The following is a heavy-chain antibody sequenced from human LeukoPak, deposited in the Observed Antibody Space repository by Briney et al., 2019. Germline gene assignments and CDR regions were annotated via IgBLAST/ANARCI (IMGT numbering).Heavy chain of an antibody. CDR3: AKWGDYDVLTGYYDLDY. CDR1: GFTFSSYG. D-gene: IGHD3-9*01. CDR2: ISYDGSNK. V-gene: IGHV3-30*18. Sequence: GGSLRLSCAASGFTFSSYGMHWVRQAPGKGLEWVAVISYDGSNKYYADSVKGRFTISRDNSKNTLYLQMNSLRAEDTAVYYCAKWGDYDVLTGYYDLDYWGQGTLVTVSS. J-gene: IGHJ4*02.